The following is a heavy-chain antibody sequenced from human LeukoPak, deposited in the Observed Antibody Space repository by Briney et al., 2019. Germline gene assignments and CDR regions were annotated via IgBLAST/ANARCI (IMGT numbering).Heavy chain of an antibody. CDR2: ISYDGSNK. CDR3: VRDLHYYGSGSYDY. CDR1: GFTFTSYA. J-gene: IGHJ4*02. V-gene: IGHV3-30*04. Sequence: GGSLRLSCAASGFTFTSYAMHWVRQAPGKGLEWVAVISYDGSNKYYADSVKGRFTISRDNSKNTLYLQMNSLRAEDTAVYYCVRDLHYYGSGSYDYWGQGTLVTVSS. D-gene: IGHD3-10*01.